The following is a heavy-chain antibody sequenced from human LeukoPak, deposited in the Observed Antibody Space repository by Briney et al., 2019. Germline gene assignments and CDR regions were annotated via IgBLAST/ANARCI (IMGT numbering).Heavy chain of an antibody. CDR2: ISAYNGNT. Sequence: ASVKVSCKASGYTFTSYGISWVRQAPGQGLEWMGWISAYNGNTNYAQKLQGRVTMTTDTSTSTAYMELRSLRSDDTAVYYCARDLGRYCSSTSCSPFDYWGQGTLVTVSS. CDR1: GYTFTSYG. CDR3: ARDLGRYCSSTSCSPFDY. J-gene: IGHJ4*02. V-gene: IGHV1-18*01. D-gene: IGHD2-2*01.